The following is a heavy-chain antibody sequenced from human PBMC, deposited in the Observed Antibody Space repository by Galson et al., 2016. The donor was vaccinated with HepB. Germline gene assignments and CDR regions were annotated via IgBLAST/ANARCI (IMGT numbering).Heavy chain of an antibody. CDR2: MNPNSGNT. CDR3: ARGRLEYQVVDAIYYYYGMDV. CDR1: GYTFTSYD. V-gene: IGHV1-8*01. J-gene: IGHJ6*01. D-gene: IGHD2-15*01. Sequence: SVKVSCKASGYTFTSYDINWVRQAPGQGLEWMGWMNPNSGNTGYAHKFQGRVTMTRNTSITTAHMELSSLRSEDTAVYYCARGRLEYQVVDAIYYYYGMDVWGQGTTVTVSS.